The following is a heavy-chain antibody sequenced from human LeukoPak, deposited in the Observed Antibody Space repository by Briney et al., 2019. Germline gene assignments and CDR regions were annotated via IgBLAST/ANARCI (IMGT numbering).Heavy chain of an antibody. CDR3: ASAANYLAAFDY. CDR1: GGSFSGYY. V-gene: IGHV4-34*01. Sequence: SETLSLTCAVYGGSFSGYYWSWIRQPPGKGLEWIGEINHSGSTNYNPSLKSRVTISVDTSKNQFSLKLSSVTAADTAVYYCASAANYLAAFDYWGQGTLVTVSS. CDR2: INHSGST. D-gene: IGHD1-7*01. J-gene: IGHJ4*02.